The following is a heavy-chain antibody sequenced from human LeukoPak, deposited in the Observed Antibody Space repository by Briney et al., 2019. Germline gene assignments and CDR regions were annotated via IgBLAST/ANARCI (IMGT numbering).Heavy chain of an antibody. V-gene: IGHV3-23*01. CDR1: GFTFSSYA. J-gene: IGHJ4*02. Sequence: PGGSLRLSCAASGFTFSSYAMSWVRQAPGKGLEWVSAISGSGGSTYYADSVKGRFTISRDNSKNTLYLQMNSLRAEDTAVYYCARCLSPRGSRLSANNGKYYFDYWGQGTLVTVSS. CDR2: ISGSGGST. CDR3: ARCLSPRGSRLSANNGKYYFDY. D-gene: IGHD1/OR15-1a*01.